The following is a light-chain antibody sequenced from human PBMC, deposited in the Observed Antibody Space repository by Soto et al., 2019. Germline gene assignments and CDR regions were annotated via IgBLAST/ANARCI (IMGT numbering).Light chain of an antibody. Sequence: DVEMTQSTSTLPTSIGDRVTINCRASQNVSNWLAWYQQKPGKAPKLLIYKASSLESGVPSRFSASGSGTDFTLTINSLQSDDFATYFCQQYSKESTVGQGTKLEIK. CDR2: KAS. V-gene: IGKV1-5*03. CDR3: QQYSKEST. CDR1: QNVSNW. J-gene: IGKJ2*01.